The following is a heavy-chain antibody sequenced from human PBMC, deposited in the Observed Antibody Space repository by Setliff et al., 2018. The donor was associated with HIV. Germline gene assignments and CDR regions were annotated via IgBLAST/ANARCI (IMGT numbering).Heavy chain of an antibody. D-gene: IGHD3-3*01. V-gene: IGHV4-34*01. CDR2: INHDRTT. CDR3: ARGSRQLTIFGVVFKTNYYFMDV. Sequence: PSETLSLTCAVYGGSFSGYYWSWIRQPPGKGLEWIGEINHDRTTNYNPSLKSRVTISVDTSKNQFSLTLNSVTAADTAVYYCARGSRQLTIFGVVFKTNYYFMDVWGKGTAVTSP. CDR1: GGSFSGYY. J-gene: IGHJ6*03.